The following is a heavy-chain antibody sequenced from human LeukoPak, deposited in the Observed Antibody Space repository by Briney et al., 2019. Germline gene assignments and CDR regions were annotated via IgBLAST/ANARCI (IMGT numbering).Heavy chain of an antibody. CDR3: ALHMASGSNYFDY. CDR1: GYSFTTYW. Sequence: GESLRISCKGFGYSFTTYWISWVRQMPGKGLEWMGRIDPSDSYTNYSPSFQGHVTISVDKSISTAYLQRSSLKASDTAMYYCALHMASGSNYFDYWGQGTLVTVSS. CDR2: IDPSDSYT. J-gene: IGHJ4*02. D-gene: IGHD6-19*01. V-gene: IGHV5-10-1*01.